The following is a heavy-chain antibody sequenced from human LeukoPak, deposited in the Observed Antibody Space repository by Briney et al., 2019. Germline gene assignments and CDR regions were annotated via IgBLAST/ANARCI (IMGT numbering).Heavy chain of an antibody. J-gene: IGHJ4*02. CDR2: ISAYNGNT. D-gene: IGHD6-19*01. Sequence: HRASVKVSCKASGYTFTSYGISWVRQAPGQGLEWMGWISAYNGNTNYAQKLQGRVTMTTDTSTCTAYMELRSLRSDDTAVYYCARVGWLEEEISTNDYWGQGTLVTVSS. V-gene: IGHV1-18*01. CDR3: ARVGWLEEEISTNDY. CDR1: GYTFTSYG.